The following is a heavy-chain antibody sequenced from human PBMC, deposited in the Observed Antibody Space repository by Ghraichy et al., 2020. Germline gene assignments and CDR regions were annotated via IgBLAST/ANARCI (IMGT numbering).Heavy chain of an antibody. V-gene: IGHV3-21*01. D-gene: IGHD6-13*01. CDR3: GRAAAGVFPDY. CDR1: GFTISSYS. J-gene: IGHJ4*02. CDR2: ISSRSSYI. Sequence: GESLNISCAASGFTISSYSMNWVRQAPGKGLEWVSSISSRSSYIYYADSVRGRFTISRDNAKNSLYLQMNSLRAEDTAVYYCGRAAAGVFPDYWGQGTLVTASS.